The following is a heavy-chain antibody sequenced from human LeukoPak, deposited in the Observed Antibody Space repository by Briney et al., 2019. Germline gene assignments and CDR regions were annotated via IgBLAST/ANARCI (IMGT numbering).Heavy chain of an antibody. V-gene: IGHV3-21*01. CDR2: ISTASSYI. CDR3: ARRDYYFYSVDV. J-gene: IGHJ6*03. CDR1: GFTFRTYS. Sequence: GGSLRLSCAASGFTFRTYSLNWVRQPPGKGLEWVSSISTASSYIQYADSVKGRFTISRDNAKNSLYLQMNSLRADDSAIYFCARRDYYFYSVDVWGKGTTVTVSS.